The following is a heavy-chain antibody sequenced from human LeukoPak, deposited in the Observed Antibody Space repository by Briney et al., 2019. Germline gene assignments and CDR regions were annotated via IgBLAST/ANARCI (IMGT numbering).Heavy chain of an antibody. Sequence: GGSRRLSWEASEFTFGSHAMNWVRQAPGKGLEGVPGILGRGGSPHYADSVKGRFTISGDNSRNTVYLQINSLRADDTAVYYCGKTTVGYSSGQKPAWPVDYWGQGTLVTVSS. V-gene: IGHV3-23*01. CDR2: ILGRGGSP. CDR1: EFTFGSHA. CDR3: GKTTVGYSSGQKPAWPVDY. D-gene: IGHD5-18*01. J-gene: IGHJ4*02.